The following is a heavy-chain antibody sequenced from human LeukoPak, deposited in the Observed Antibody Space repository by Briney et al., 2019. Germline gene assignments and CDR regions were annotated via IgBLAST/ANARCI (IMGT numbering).Heavy chain of an antibody. D-gene: IGHD5-12*01. CDR2: IYSGGST. J-gene: IGHJ4*02. V-gene: IGHV3-66*01. CDR3: ARDKTGYSGYGNTLDTFDY. CDR1: GFTVSSNY. Sequence: GRSLRLSCAASGFTVSSNYMSWVRQAPGKGLEWVSVIYSGGSTYYADSVKGRFTISRDNSKNTLYLQMNSLRAEDTAVYYCARDKTGYSGYGNTLDTFDYWGQGTLVTVSS.